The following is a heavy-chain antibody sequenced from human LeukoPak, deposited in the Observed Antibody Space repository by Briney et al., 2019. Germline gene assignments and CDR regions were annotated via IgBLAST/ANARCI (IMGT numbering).Heavy chain of an antibody. Sequence: ASVKVSCKASGYTFTSYGISWVRQAPGQGLEWMGWISAYNGNSNYAQKFQGRVTMTTDTSTSTGYMELRSLRSEDTAVYYCATVLLGYYFDYWGQGTLVTVSS. CDR3: ATVLLGYYFDY. CDR1: GYTFTSYG. CDR2: ISAYNGNS. V-gene: IGHV1-18*01. D-gene: IGHD3-16*01. J-gene: IGHJ4*02.